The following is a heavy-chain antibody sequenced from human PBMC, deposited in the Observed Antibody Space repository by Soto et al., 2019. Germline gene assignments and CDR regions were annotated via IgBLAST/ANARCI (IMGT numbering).Heavy chain of an antibody. Sequence: QVQLQESGPGLVKPSETLSLTCTVSGGSVSSGSYYWSWIRQPPGKGLEWIGYIYYSGSTNYNPSLTSRVTISVDRSKSQFSLELSSVTAADTAVYYCARDLGIAAAGILDWGRGALVAVSS. D-gene: IGHD6-13*01. V-gene: IGHV4-61*01. J-gene: IGHJ4*02. CDR1: GGSVSSGSYY. CDR3: ARDLGIAAAGILD. CDR2: IYYSGST.